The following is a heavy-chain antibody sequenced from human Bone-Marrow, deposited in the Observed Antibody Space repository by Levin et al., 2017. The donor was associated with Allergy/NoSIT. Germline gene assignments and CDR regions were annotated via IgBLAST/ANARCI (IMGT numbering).Heavy chain of an antibody. Sequence: SETLSLTCTVSGGSISSSTWWSWVRQSPGKGLEWIGEIYHGGRTNYNPSLKSRVSMSVDKSKSQFSLKLSSVTAADTAVYYCARDPLDYGTNSGNYWGQGTLVTVSS. CDR1: GGSISSSTW. D-gene: IGHD4-17*01. CDR2: IYHGGRT. J-gene: IGHJ4*02. V-gene: IGHV4-4*02. CDR3: ARDPLDYGTNSGNY.